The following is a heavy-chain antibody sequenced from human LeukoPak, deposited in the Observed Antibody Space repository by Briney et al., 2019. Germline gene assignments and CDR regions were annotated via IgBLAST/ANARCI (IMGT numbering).Heavy chain of an antibody. V-gene: IGHV4-59*01. Sequence: SETLSLTCTVSGASIRSYYWSWIRQPPGKGLEWIGYSLYSGSTDYNPSLKSRVTISVDTSKNQFSLNLSSVTAADTAVYYCARGQRGFPYWGQGTVVTVSS. CDR2: SLYSGST. CDR3: ARGQRGFPY. J-gene: IGHJ4*02. D-gene: IGHD6-25*01. CDR1: GASIRSYY.